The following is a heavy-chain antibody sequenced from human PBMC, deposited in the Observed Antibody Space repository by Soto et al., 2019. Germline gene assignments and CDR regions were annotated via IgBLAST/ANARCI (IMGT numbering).Heavy chain of an antibody. J-gene: IGHJ4*02. Sequence: GSMRLSCAASGFSFTNFATSWVRQAPGTGLERVAGIGASGDITWYADSVKGRLSISRDNSKNTLYLQLNSLRFEDTAVYYCAKDDFTGIRDDYFDYWGPGTLVTVSS. CDR1: GFSFTNFA. D-gene: IGHD2-21*02. CDR3: AKDDFTGIRDDYFDY. V-gene: IGHV3-23*01. CDR2: IGASGDIT.